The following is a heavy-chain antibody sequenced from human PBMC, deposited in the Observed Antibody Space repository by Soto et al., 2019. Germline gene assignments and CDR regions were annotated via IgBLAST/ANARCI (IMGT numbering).Heavy chain of an antibody. Sequence: GGSLRLSCTASGFIFSNYYMSWIRQAPGKGLEWVSSISSRDLSIYYADSVKGRFTIFRDNAKNSLFLHMSDLRAADTAVYFCVKEGTAYPGALDDAFDLWGPGTMVTVSS. CDR1: GFIFSNYY. CDR2: ISSRDLSI. J-gene: IGHJ3*01. CDR3: VKEGTAYPGALDDAFDL. D-gene: IGHD3-16*01. V-gene: IGHV3-11*01.